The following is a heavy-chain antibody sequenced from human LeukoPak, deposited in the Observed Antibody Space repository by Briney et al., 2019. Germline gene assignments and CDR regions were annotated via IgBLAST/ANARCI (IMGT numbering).Heavy chain of an antibody. Sequence: SETLSLTCTVSGYSISSGYYWGWIRPSPRKGLEWIGNIYHSGSTYYNPSLKSRVTISVDTSKNQFSLKLSSVTAADTAVYYCTRPYYYDSSGDPDYWGQGTLVTVSS. V-gene: IGHV4-38-2*02. CDR2: IYHSGST. CDR1: GYSISSGYY. J-gene: IGHJ4*02. D-gene: IGHD3-22*01. CDR3: TRPYYYDSSGDPDY.